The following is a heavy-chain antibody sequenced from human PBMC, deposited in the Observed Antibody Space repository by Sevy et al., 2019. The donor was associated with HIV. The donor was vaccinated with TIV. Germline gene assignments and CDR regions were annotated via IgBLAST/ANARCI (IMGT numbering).Heavy chain of an antibody. J-gene: IGHJ4*02. CDR2: IDWDDDK. V-gene: IGHV2-70*04. D-gene: IGHD1-26*01. CDR1: GFSLSTSGMR. Sequence: SGPTLVKPTQTLTLTCTFSGFSLSTSGMRVSWIRQPPGKALEWLARIDWDDDKFYSTSLKTRLTSSKDTSKNQVVLTMTNMDPVDTATYYCARGNIVGATLDYWGQGTLVTVSS. CDR3: ARGNIVGATLDY.